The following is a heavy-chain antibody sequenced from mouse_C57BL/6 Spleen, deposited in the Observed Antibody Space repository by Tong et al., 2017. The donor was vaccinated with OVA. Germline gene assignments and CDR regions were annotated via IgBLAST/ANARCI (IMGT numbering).Heavy chain of an antibody. CDR2: IYPGSGST. J-gene: IGHJ3*01. CDR1: GYTFTGYW. D-gene: IGHD2-4*01. CDR3: ARGGYDYDFAY. V-gene: IGHV1-55*01. Sequence: VQQTESRVALMTPGASAKLSCKANGYTFTGYWIEWVKQRPGQGLEWIGDIYPGSGSTNYNEKFKSKATLTVDTSSSTAYMQLSSLTSEDSAVYYCARGGYDYDFAYRGQGT.